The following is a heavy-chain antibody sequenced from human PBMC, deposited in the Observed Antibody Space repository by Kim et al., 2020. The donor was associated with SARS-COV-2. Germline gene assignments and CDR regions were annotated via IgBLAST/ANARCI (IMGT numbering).Heavy chain of an antibody. V-gene: IGHV4-59*01. CDR1: SDSMTAYY. CDR3: ARSEGRASWHHFDY. D-gene: IGHD3-3*02. Sequence: SETLSLTCTVSSDSMTAYYWRWIRQFPGKGLEWIGYIFHSGNTNYSPSLKSRVIISWDTSRNQFSLALTSVTEADTAVYYCARSEGRASWHHFDYWGQGILVTVSS. J-gene: IGHJ4*02. CDR2: IFHSGNT.